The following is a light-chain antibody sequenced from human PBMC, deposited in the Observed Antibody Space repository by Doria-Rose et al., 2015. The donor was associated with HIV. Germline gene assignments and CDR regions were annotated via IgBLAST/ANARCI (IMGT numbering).Light chain of an antibody. CDR2: GAS. V-gene: IGKV3-20*01. CDR1: QSVTSNY. Sequence: TQSPGTLSLSPGERATLSCRASQSVTSNYLAWYQQKPGQAPRLLIYGASSRVTGIPDRFSGSGSGTDSTLTISRLEPEDFAVYYCQQYGSTPPTFGQGTKVEIK. CDR3: QQYGSTPPT. J-gene: IGKJ1*01.